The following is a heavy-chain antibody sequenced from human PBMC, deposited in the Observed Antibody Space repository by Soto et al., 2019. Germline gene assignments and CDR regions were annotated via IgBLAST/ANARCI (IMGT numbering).Heavy chain of an antibody. CDR2: IYHSGST. D-gene: IGHD6-19*01. V-gene: IGHV4-4*02. Sequence: KTSETLSLTCAVSGGSISSSNWWSWVRQPPGKGLEWIGEIYHSGSTNYNPSLKSRVTISVDKSKNQFSLKLSSVTAADTAVYYCARGGGSIAVAGLYYFDYWGQGTLVTVSS. CDR3: ARGGGSIAVAGLYYFDY. J-gene: IGHJ4*02. CDR1: GGSISSSNW.